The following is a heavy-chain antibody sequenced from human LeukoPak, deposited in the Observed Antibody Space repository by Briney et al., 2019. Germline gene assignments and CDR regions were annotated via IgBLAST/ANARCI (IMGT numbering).Heavy chain of an antibody. D-gene: IGHD6-13*01. CDR2: ISWDSGNI. V-gene: IGHV3-9*01. J-gene: IGHJ4*02. CDR1: GFTFDNYA. CDR3: AKSLGSTMYYFDS. Sequence: PGRSLRLSCAASGFTFDNYAMHWVRQAPGKGLEWVAGISWDSGNIGYADSVKSRFTISRDNAKNSLYLQMNGLRIEDTALYYCAKSLGSTMYYFDSWGQGTLVTVSS.